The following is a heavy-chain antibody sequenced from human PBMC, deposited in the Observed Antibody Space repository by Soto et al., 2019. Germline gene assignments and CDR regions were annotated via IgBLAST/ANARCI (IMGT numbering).Heavy chain of an antibody. CDR1: GGSVSSGSNY. Sequence: PSETLSLTCTVSGGSVSSGSNYWSWIRQPPGKGLEWIGYIYYSGSTNYNPSLKSRVTISVDTSKNQFSLKLSSVTAADTAVYYCARGERSGYSYGPDYWGQGTLVTVSS. V-gene: IGHV4-61*01. CDR2: IYYSGST. CDR3: ARGERSGYSYGPDY. J-gene: IGHJ4*02. D-gene: IGHD5-18*01.